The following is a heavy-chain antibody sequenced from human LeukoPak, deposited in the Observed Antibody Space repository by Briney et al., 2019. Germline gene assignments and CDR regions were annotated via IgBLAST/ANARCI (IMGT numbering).Heavy chain of an antibody. CDR2: ISSNGGST. Sequence: GSLRLSCAASGFTFSSYAIHWVRQAPGKGLEYVSAISSNGGSTYCADSVKGRFAISRDNSKNTVYLQMSSLRVEDTAVYYCVKDAYQYCGTTSCYAAFDIWGQGTMVTVSS. CDR3: VKDAYQYCGTTSCYAAFDI. CDR1: GFTFSSYA. J-gene: IGHJ3*02. D-gene: IGHD2-2*01. V-gene: IGHV3-64D*08.